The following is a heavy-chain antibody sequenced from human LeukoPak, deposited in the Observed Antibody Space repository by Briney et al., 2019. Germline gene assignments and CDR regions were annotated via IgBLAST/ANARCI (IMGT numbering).Heavy chain of an antibody. V-gene: IGHV4-34*01. D-gene: IGHD3-3*01. J-gene: IGHJ4*02. CDR1: GGSFSGYY. CDR2: NNYSGNT. Sequence: SETLSLTCAVCGGSFSGYYWSWIPQPPGKGREWFGENNYSGNTNYNPSLKSRVTISVDTSKNQFSLKLSSVTAADTAVYYCARSYYDFWSGYYRAPFDYWGQGTLVTVSS. CDR3: ARSYYDFWSGYYRAPFDY.